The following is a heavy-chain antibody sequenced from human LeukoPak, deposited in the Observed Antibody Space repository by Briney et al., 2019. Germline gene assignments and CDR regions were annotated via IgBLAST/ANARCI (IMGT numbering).Heavy chain of an antibody. Sequence: SETMSLTCAVYGGFFSGYYWSWIRQPPGKGLEWIVEINHSGSTNYNPSLKSRVTISVDTSKNQFSLKLSPVTAADTGVYYCARGIWVVVVVAARWFWFDPWGQGTLVTVSS. V-gene: IGHV4-34*01. CDR2: INHSGST. CDR1: GGFFSGYY. J-gene: IGHJ5*02. D-gene: IGHD2-15*01. CDR3: ARGIWVVVVVAARWFWFDP.